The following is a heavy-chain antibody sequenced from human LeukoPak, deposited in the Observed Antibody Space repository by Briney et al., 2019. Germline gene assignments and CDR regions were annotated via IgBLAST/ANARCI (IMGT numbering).Heavy chain of an antibody. D-gene: IGHD4-17*01. V-gene: IGHV1-2*02. CDR3: ARDYGDYWFDY. J-gene: IGHJ4*02. CDR1: GYTFTGYY. Sequence: ASVTVSCKASGYTFTGYYMHWVRQAPGQGLEWMGWINPNSGGTNYAQKFQGRVTMTRDTSISTAYMELTRLRSDDTAVYYCARDYGDYWFDYWGQGTLVTVSS. CDR2: INPNSGGT.